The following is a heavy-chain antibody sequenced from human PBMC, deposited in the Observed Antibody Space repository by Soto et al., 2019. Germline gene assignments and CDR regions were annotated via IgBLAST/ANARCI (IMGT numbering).Heavy chain of an antibody. J-gene: IGHJ4*02. CDR2: IKSKTDGGTT. D-gene: IGHD1-7*01. CDR3: TRILEGSGTTMSY. V-gene: IGHV3-15*07. Sequence: EVQLVESGGGLVKPGGSLRLSCAASGFTFGNVWMNWVRQAPGKGLEWVGRIKSKTDGGTTVYAAPVKGRFTISRDDSKNTLYLQRNNLKSEDTAVHYCTRILEGSGTTMSYWGQGTLVTVSS. CDR1: GFTFGNVW.